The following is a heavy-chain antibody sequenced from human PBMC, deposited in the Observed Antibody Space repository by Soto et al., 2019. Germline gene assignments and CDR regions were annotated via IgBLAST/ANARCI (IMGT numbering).Heavy chain of an antibody. CDR3: ARQPLATVALYGLDV. CDR2: TYYRSKWNT. Sequence: SQTLSLTCVISGDSVSSNSAAWNWIRQSPSRGLEWLGRTYYRSKWNTDSAVSMKNRITITPDTSKNLFSLQLDSVTPEDTAVYYCARQPLATVALYGLDVWGQGTTVTVSS. J-gene: IGHJ6*02. D-gene: IGHD6-6*01. CDR1: GDSVSSNSAA. V-gene: IGHV6-1*01.